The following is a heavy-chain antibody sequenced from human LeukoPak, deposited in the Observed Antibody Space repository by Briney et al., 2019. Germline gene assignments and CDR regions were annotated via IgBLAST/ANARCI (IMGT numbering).Heavy chain of an antibody. Sequence: SETLSLTCTVSGGSISSYYWSWIRQPPGKGLEWIWYIYYSGSTNYNPSLKSRVTISVDTSKNQFSLKLSSVTAADTAVYYCARESGEVVVGPFDYWGQGTLVTVSS. J-gene: IGHJ4*02. D-gene: IGHD2-15*01. CDR1: GGSISSYY. V-gene: IGHV4-59*01. CDR3: ARESGEVVVGPFDY. CDR2: IYYSGST.